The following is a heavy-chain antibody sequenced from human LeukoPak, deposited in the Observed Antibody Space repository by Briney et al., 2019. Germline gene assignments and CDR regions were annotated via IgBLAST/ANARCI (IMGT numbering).Heavy chain of an antibody. D-gene: IGHD4-17*01. CDR1: GFTFSSYW. CDR3: ARDWGGDYGDYVLDY. CDR2: IKQDGSEK. J-gene: IGHJ4*02. V-gene: IGHV3-7*01. Sequence: GGSLRLSCAASGFTFSSYWMSWVRQAPGKGLEWVANIKQDGSEKYYVDSVKGRFTISRDNAKNSLYLQMNSLRAEDTAVYYCARDWGGDYGDYVLDYWGQGTLVTVSS.